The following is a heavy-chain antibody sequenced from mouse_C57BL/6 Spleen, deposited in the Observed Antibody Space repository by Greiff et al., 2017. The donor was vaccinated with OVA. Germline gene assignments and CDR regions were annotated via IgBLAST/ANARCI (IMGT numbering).Heavy chain of an antibody. Sequence: EVKLMESGGGLVQPGGSLSLSCAASGFTFTDYYMSWVRQPPGKALEWLGFIRNKANGYTTEYSASVKGRFTISRDNSQSILYLQMNALRAEDSATYYCARYDYGSRSSYYAMDYWGQGTSVTVSS. CDR1: GFTFTDYY. CDR3: ARYDYGSRSSYYAMDY. CDR2: IRNKANGYTT. V-gene: IGHV7-3*01. D-gene: IGHD1-1*01. J-gene: IGHJ4*01.